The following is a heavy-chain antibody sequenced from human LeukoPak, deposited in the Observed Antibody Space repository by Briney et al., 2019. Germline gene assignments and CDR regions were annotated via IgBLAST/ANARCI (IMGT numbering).Heavy chain of an antibody. Sequence: KSSETLSLTCTVSGYSISSGYYWGWIRQPPGKGLEWIGSIYHSGSTYYNPSLKSRVTISVDTSKNQFSLKVRYVTAADTAVYYCARGLNDSWTGENYWGQGTLVTVSS. D-gene: IGHD3-3*01. J-gene: IGHJ4*02. V-gene: IGHV4-38-2*02. CDR2: IYHSGST. CDR1: GYSISSGYY. CDR3: ARGLNDSWTGENY.